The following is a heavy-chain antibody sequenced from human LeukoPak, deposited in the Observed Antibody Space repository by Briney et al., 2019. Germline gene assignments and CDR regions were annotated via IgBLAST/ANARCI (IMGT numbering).Heavy chain of an antibody. CDR3: VKDVSRMSYYYMDV. D-gene: IGHD2-15*01. CDR2: ISWNSGSI. Sequence: SLRLSCAASGFTFDDYAMHWVRQAPGKGLEWVSGISWNSGSIGYADSVKGRFTISRDNAKNSLYLQMNSLRAEDMALYYCVKDVSRMSYYYMDVWGKGTTVTVSS. J-gene: IGHJ6*03. V-gene: IGHV3-9*03. CDR1: GFTFDDYA.